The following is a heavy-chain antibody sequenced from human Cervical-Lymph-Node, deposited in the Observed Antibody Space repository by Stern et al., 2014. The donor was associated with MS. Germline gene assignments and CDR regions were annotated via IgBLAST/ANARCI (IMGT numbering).Heavy chain of an antibody. CDR3: AREVWSYRPIYFDY. CDR2: IIPIFCTA. CDR1: GGTFSSYA. J-gene: IGHJ4*02. Sequence: VQLVESGAEVKKPGSSVKVSCKASGGTFSSYAISWVRQAPGQGLEWMGGIIPIFCTANYAQKFQGRVTITADESTSTAYMELSSLRSEDTAVYYCAREVWSYRPIYFDYWGQGTLVTVSS. D-gene: IGHD3-16*02. V-gene: IGHV1-69*01.